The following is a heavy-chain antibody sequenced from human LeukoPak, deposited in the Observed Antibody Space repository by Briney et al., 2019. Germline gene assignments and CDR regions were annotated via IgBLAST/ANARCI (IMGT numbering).Heavy chain of an antibody. CDR2: MFHSGST. V-gene: IGHV4-38-2*02. CDR3: ARDLRWNLVMGYYFDY. J-gene: IGHJ4*02. Sequence: SETLSLTCSVSNYSISSGYYWGWIRQPPGKGLEWIGSMFHSGSTYYNPSLKSPVTTLVDTSKNQFSLKLNSVTAADTAVYYCARDLRWNLVMGYYFDYWGQGALITVSS. D-gene: IGHD2-8*01. CDR1: NYSISSGYY.